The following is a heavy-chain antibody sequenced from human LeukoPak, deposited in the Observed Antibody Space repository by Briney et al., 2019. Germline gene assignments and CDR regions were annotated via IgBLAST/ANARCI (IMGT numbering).Heavy chain of an antibody. Sequence: GASVKVSCKASGYTFTSYAMNWVRQAPGQGLEWMGWINTNTGNPTYAQGFTGRFVFSLDTSVSTAYLQISSLKAEDTAVYYCARGPLPPDYYDSSGYYPEYFQHWGQGTLVTVSS. CDR3: ARGPLPPDYYDSSGYYPEYFQH. CDR1: GYTFTSYA. J-gene: IGHJ1*01. D-gene: IGHD3-22*01. CDR2: INTNTGNP. V-gene: IGHV7-4-1*02.